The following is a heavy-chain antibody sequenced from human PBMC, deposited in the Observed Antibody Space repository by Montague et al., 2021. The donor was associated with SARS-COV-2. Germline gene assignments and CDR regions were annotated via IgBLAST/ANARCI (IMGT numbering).Heavy chain of an antibody. V-gene: IGHV4-39*01. CDR1: GGSITVSRYD. Sequence: TLSLTCTVSGGSITVSRYDWGWIRPPPGKGLEWIGSVHYTGTTSYNASLKSRLTISVDTSENQFSLKMTSVTASDTAVYHCARHRANAGSFDIWGQGTMVTVSS. CDR3: ARHRANAGSFDI. CDR2: VHYTGTT. D-gene: IGHD1-1*01. J-gene: IGHJ3*02.